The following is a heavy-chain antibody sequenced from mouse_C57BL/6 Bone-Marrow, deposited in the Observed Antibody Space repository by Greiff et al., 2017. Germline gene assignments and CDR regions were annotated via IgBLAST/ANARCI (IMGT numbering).Heavy chain of an antibody. Sequence: VKLQESGAELVRPGASVTLSCKASGYTFTDYEMHWVKQTPVHGLEWIGAIDPETGGTAYNQKFKGKAILTADKSSSTAYMELRSLTSEDSAVYYCTRRGYSNYVFYAMDYWGQGTSVTVSS. CDR2: IDPETGGT. CDR3: TRRGYSNYVFYAMDY. J-gene: IGHJ4*01. D-gene: IGHD2-5*01. V-gene: IGHV1-15*01. CDR1: GYTFTDYE.